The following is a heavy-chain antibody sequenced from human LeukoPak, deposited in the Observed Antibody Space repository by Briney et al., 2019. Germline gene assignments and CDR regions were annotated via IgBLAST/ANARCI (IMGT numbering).Heavy chain of an antibody. CDR2: IYYSGST. D-gene: IGHD2-21*01. J-gene: IGHJ5*02. Sequence: SETLSLTCTVSGGSISSSSYYWGWIRQPPGKGLEWIGSIYYSGSTYYNPSLKSRVTISVDTSKNQFSLKLSSVTAADTAVYYCARARCGGNCYSGAYNWFDPWGQGTLVTVSS. CDR1: GGSISSSSYY. V-gene: IGHV4-39*01. CDR3: ARARCGGNCYSGAYNWFDP.